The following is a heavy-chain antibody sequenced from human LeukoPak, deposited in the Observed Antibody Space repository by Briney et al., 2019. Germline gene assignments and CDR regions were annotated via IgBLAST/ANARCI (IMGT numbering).Heavy chain of an antibody. CDR2: IYHSGST. CDR3: ARGWDYYDSSGYFFDY. V-gene: IGHV4-4*02. CDR1: RGFIGSTNW. J-gene: IGHJ4*02. Sequence: SETLSLTCTVSRGFIGSTNWWSWVRQSPGKGLEWIGYIYHSGSTYYNPSLKSRVTISVDRSKNQFSLKLSSVTAADTAVYYCARGWDYYDSSGYFFDYWGQGTLVTVSS. D-gene: IGHD3-22*01.